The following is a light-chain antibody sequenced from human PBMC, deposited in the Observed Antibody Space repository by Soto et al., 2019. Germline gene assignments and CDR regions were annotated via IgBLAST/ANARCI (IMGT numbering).Light chain of an antibody. V-gene: IGLV2-14*01. J-gene: IGLJ2*01. Sequence: QSALTQPASVSGSPGQSITISCTGTSSDVGGYNSVSWYQHRPGEAPKLMIFEVSSRPSGVSNRFSGSRSGNTASLTISGLQAEDEADYYCSSYTSSSTVVFGGGTKLTVL. CDR3: SSYTSSSTVV. CDR1: SSDVGGYNS. CDR2: EVS.